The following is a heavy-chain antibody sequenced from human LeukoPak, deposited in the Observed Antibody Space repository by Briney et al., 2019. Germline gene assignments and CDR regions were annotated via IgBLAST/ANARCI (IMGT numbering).Heavy chain of an antibody. V-gene: IGHV1-18*01. J-gene: IGHJ4*02. CDR2: ISPYNGNT. CDR3: AREESIGRYQFLHDS. CDR1: NYTFIRYG. D-gene: IGHD1-26*01. Sequence: GASVKVSCKASNYTFIRYGITWVRQAPGQGLEWLAWISPYNGNTKYAQKFQGRVTMTTDTSTSTAYMELRSLTSDDTAVCYCAREESIGRYQFLHDSWGQGTLVTVSS.